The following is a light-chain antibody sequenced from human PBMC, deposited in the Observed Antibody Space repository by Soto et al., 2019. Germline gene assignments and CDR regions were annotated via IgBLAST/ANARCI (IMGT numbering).Light chain of an antibody. CDR3: LLSYSGAQV. V-gene: IGLV7-46*01. CDR2: VTS. CDR1: TGAVTSGHY. Sequence: QDVVTQEPSLTVSPGGTVTLTCGSSTGAVTSGHYPYWFQQKPGQAPRTLIYVTSNKHSWTPARFSGSLLGGKAALTLSGAQPEDEAEYYCLLSYSGAQVFGGGTKLTVL. J-gene: IGLJ2*01.